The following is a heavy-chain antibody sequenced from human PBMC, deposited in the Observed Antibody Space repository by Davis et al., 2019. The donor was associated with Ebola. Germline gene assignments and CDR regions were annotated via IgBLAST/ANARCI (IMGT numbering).Heavy chain of an antibody. CDR2: INRDGSTT. CDR1: GFTFSSYW. J-gene: IGHJ4*02. V-gene: IGHV3-74*03. CDR3: AILPGYY. D-gene: IGHD1-26*01. Sequence: HTGGSLRLSCAASGFTFSSYWMHWVRQAPGKGLVWVSCINRDGSTTTYADSVKGRFTISRDNAKNTLYLQMNNLRVEDTAVYYCAILPGYYWGQGTLVTVSS.